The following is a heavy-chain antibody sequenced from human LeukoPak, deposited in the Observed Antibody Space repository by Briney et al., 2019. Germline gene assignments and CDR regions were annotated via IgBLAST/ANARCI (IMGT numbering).Heavy chain of an antibody. CDR2: IIPIFGTP. J-gene: IGHJ4*02. Sequence: ASVNVSCKASGGAFTNYAISWVRQAPGQGLEWMGGIIPIFGTPNYAQKFQGRLTITADRSTSTAYMDLSSLTSEDTALYYCAREGHGYSYSSPLDYWGQGTLVTVSS. CDR1: GGAFTNYA. CDR3: AREGHGYSYSSPLDY. V-gene: IGHV1-69*06. D-gene: IGHD5-24*01.